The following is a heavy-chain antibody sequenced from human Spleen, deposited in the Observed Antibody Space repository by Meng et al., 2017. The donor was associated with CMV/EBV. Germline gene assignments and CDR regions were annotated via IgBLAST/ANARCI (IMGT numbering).Heavy chain of an antibody. CDR2: ISWNSAIR. CDR3: ARAQKSALMTGMGV. V-gene: IGHV3-9*01. CDR1: GFTFDDYT. J-gene: IGHJ6*02. D-gene: IGHD3-3*01. Sequence: GGSLRLFCAASGFTFDDYTMYWVRQTPGKGLEWVSAISWNSAIRDYAGSVKGRFIISRDNAKKTLYLQMNTLRIEDTALYYCARAQKSALMTGMGVWGQGTTVTVSS.